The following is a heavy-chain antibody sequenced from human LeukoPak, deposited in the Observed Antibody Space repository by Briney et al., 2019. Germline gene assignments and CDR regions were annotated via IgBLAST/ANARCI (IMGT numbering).Heavy chain of an antibody. D-gene: IGHD3-10*01. J-gene: IGHJ4*02. CDR3: ARDPTEGFEELLSPPDY. CDR1: GFTFDDYG. V-gene: IGHV3-20*04. CDR2: INWNGGSI. Sequence: GGSLRLSCAASGFTFDDYGMSWVRQGPGKGLEWVSGINWNGGSIGYADSVKGRFTISRDNAKNSLYLQMNSLRVEDTALYYCARDPTEGFEELLSPPDYWGQGTLVTVSS.